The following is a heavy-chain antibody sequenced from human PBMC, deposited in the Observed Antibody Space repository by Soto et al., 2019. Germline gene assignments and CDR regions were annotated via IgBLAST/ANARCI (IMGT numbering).Heavy chain of an antibody. CDR3: ARDSLDFWSGYYPYYYYYGMDV. V-gene: IGHV4-59*01. CDR1: GGSISSYY. CDR2: IYYSGST. J-gene: IGHJ6*02. Sequence: KPSETLSLTCTVSGGSISSYYWSWIRQPPGKGLEWIGYIYYSGSTNYNPSLKSRVTISVDTSKNQFSLKLSSVTAADTAVYYCARDSLDFWSGYYPYYYYYGMDVWGQGTTVTVSS. D-gene: IGHD3-3*01.